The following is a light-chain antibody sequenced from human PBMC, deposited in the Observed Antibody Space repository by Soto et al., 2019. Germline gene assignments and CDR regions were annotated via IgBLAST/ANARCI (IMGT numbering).Light chain of an antibody. CDR2: DAS. CDR1: QSVSSSY. J-gene: IGKJ3*01. V-gene: IGKV3-20*01. Sequence: IVLTQSPGTLSLSPGERATLSCRASQSVSSSYLAWYQQKPGQAPRLLIYDASRATGIPDRFSGSGSGTDFTLTITRLEPEDFAVYYCQHYGTSALFGPGTKSGYQ. CDR3: QHYGTSAL.